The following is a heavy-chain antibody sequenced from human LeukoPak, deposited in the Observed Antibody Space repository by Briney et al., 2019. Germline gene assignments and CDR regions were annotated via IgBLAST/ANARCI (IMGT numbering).Heavy chain of an antibody. J-gene: IGHJ4*02. CDR2: IDHSGSS. CDR3: AKGLEDRISIFGVVKFYYFDF. V-gene: IGHV4-34*01. D-gene: IGHD3-3*01. CDR1: GGPFSNYY. Sequence: SETLSLTCAVYGGPFSNYYWTWIRQPPGKGLEWIGEIDHSGSSHYNPSLKSRVTISVDTSKNQLSLKLSSVTAADTAVYYCAKGLEDRISIFGVVKFYYFDFWGQGTLVTVSS.